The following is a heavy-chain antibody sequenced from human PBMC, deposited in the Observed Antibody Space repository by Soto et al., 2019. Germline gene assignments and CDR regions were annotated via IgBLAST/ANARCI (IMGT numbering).Heavy chain of an antibody. Sequence: QLQLQESGPGLVKPSETLSLTCTVSGGSISSSSYYWGWIRQPPGKGLEWIGSIYYSGSTYYNPSLKSRVTISVDTSKNQFSLKLSSVTAADTAVYYCARQGYDFWSGYYTRWFDPWGQGTLVTVSS. D-gene: IGHD3-3*01. CDR1: GGSISSSSYY. V-gene: IGHV4-39*01. CDR3: ARQGYDFWSGYYTRWFDP. J-gene: IGHJ5*02. CDR2: IYYSGST.